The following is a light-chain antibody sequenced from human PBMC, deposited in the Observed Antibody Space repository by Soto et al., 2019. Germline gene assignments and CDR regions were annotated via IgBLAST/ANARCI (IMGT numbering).Light chain of an antibody. CDR2: AAS. V-gene: IGKV1-39*01. CDR3: QQSYSRTPWT. J-gene: IGKJ1*01. CDR1: QSISSY. Sequence: DIHMSQSPSSLSATVAYRFTIACRASQSISSYLNWYQQKPGKAPKLLIYAASSLQSGVPSRFSGSGSGTDFTLTISSLQTEDFAPYYCQQSYSRTPWTFGQGTKVDIK.